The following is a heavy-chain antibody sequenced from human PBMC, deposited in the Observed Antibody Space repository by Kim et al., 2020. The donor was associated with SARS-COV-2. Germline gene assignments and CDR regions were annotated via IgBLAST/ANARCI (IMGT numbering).Heavy chain of an antibody. CDR3: ARTSGWQDY. CDR1: GGSFSGYY. J-gene: IGHJ4*02. Sequence: SETLSLTCAVYGGSFSGYYWSWIRQPPGKGLEWIGEINHSGSTNYNPSLKSRVTISVDTSKNQFSLKLSSVTTADKAGYYCARTSGWQDYWGQGTLVTVSS. CDR2: INHSGST. D-gene: IGHD6-19*01. V-gene: IGHV4-34*01.